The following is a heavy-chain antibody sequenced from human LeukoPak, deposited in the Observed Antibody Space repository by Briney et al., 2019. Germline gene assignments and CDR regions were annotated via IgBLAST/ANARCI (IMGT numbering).Heavy chain of an antibody. Sequence: SETLSLTCAVYGGSFSGYYWSWIRQPPGKGLEWIGEISHSGSTNYNPSLKSRVTISVDTSKNQFSLKLSSVTAADTAVYYCARGRNYYGSGSYYDYWGQGTLVTVSS. D-gene: IGHD3-10*01. CDR3: ARGRNYYGSGSYYDY. CDR2: ISHSGST. J-gene: IGHJ4*02. CDR1: GGSFSGYY. V-gene: IGHV4-34*01.